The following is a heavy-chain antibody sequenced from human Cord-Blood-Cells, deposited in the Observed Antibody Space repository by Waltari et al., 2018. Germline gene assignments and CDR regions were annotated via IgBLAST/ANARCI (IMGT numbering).Heavy chain of an antibody. V-gene: IGHV4-34*01. J-gene: IGHJ6*03. Sequence: QVQLQQWGAGLLKPSETLSLTCAVYGGSFSGYYWSWLRQPPGKGLEWIGEINHSGSTNYNPSLKSRVTISVDTSKNQFSLKLSSVTAADTAVYYCARYRPAGNYYYYYMDVWGKGTTVTVSS. CDR3: ARYRPAGNYYYYYMDV. D-gene: IGHD3-16*02. CDR2: INHSGST. CDR1: GGSFSGYY.